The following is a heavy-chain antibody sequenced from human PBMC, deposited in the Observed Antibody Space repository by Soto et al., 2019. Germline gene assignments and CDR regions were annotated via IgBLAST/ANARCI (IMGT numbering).Heavy chain of an antibody. CDR2: IYYSGST. CDR1: GGSISSGGYY. CDR3: ARDYYGSGSSSLDI. V-gene: IGHV4-31*03. D-gene: IGHD3-10*01. Sequence: SETLSLTCTVSGGSISSGGYYWSGIRQHPGKGLEWIGYIYYSGSTYYNPSLKSRVTISVDTSKNQFSLKLSSVTAADTAVYYCARDYYGSGSSSLDIWGQGTMVTVSS. J-gene: IGHJ3*02.